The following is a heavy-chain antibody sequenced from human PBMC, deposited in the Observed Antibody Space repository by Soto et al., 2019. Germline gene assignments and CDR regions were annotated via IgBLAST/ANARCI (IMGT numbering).Heavy chain of an antibody. CDR2: IFYTGST. D-gene: IGHD2-2*01. Sequence: QLQLQESGPGLVKPSETLSLTCTVSGGSISTGHYYWGWIRQPPGKGLEWIGSIFYTGSTYHNPSLKSRVTISVDTSKNQFSRKLNSVTAADTAVYYCARSSAQAYAFWGQGTMVTVSS. CDR3: ARSSAQAYAF. CDR1: GGSISTGHYY. J-gene: IGHJ3*01. V-gene: IGHV4-39*01.